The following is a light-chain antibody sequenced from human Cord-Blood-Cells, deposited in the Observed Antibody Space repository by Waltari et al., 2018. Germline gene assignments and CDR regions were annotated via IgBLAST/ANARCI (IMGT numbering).Light chain of an antibody. V-gene: IGKV1-33*01. J-gene: IGKJ2*03. CDR2: DAS. Sequence: DIQMTQSPSSLSASVGDRVTITCQASQDISNYLNWYQQKPGKAPKLLIYDASNLETGVPSRFSGSGSGTDFTFTSSSLQPEDIATYYCQQYDTVYSFGQGTKLEIK. CDR1: QDISNY. CDR3: QQYDTVYS.